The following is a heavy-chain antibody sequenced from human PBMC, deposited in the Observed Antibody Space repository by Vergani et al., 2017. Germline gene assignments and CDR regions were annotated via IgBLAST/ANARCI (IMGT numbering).Heavy chain of an antibody. CDR2: ISYDVSNK. D-gene: IGHD5-24*01. CDR1: GFTFSSYG. CDR3: AKDRERWRQLRAFDY. Sequence: QVQLVESGGGVVQPGRSLRLSCAASGFTFSSYGMHWVRQAPGKGLEWVAVISYDVSNKYYADSVKGRFTISRDNSKNTLYLQMNSLRAEDTAVYYCAKDRERWRQLRAFDYWGQGTLVTVSS. J-gene: IGHJ4*02. V-gene: IGHV3-30*18.